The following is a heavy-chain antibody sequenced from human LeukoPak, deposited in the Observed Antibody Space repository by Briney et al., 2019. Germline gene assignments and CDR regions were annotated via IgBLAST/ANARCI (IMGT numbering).Heavy chain of an antibody. CDR1: SGSISTSSYY. CDR3: ARYDSGGFYRNFDC. CDR2: IYYSGST. D-gene: IGHD3-22*01. V-gene: IGHV4-39*01. Sequence: SETLSLTCTVSSGSISTSSYYGGWIRQPPGKGLESIGNIYYSGSTYYNPSLKSRVTISVDTSQSQFSLRLSSVTAADTAVYYCARYDSGGFYRNFDCWGQGTLVTVPS. J-gene: IGHJ4*02.